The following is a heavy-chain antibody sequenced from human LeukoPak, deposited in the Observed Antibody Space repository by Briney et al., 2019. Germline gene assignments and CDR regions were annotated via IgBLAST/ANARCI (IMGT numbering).Heavy chain of an antibody. CDR2: ISSSSSYI. Sequence: SGGSLRLSCAASGFTFSSYSMNWVRQAPGKGLGWVSSISSSSSYIYYADSVKGRFTISRDNAKNSLYLQMNSLRAEDTAVYYCARGQRGAFDIWGQGTMVTVSS. D-gene: IGHD5-24*01. V-gene: IGHV3-21*01. J-gene: IGHJ3*02. CDR1: GFTFSSYS. CDR3: ARGQRGAFDI.